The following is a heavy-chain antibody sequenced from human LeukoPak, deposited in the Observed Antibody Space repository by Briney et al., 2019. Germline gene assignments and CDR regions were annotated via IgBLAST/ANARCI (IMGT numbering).Heavy chain of an antibody. V-gene: IGHV3-7*01. D-gene: IGHD2/OR15-2a*01. CDR2: IKQDGSEK. Sequence: SGGSLRLSCAASGFTFSSYWMSWVRQAPGKGLEWVANIKQDGSEKYYVDSVKGRFTISRDNAKNSLYLQMNSLRAEDTAVYYCARDRRPGVYGQTYRYFDLWGRGTLVTVSS. J-gene: IGHJ2*01. CDR1: GFTFSSYW. CDR3: ARDRRPGVYGQTYRYFDL.